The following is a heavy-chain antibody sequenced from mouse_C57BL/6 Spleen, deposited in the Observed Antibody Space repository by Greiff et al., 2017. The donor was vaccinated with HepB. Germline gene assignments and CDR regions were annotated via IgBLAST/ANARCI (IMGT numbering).Heavy chain of an antibody. CDR2: IWTGGGT. CDR3: ARNRFLDGYYYFDY. Sequence: VKLVESGPGLVAPSQSLSITCTVSGFSLTSYAISWVRQPPGKGLEWLGVIWTGGGTNYNSALKSRLSISKDNSKSQVFLKMNSLQTDDTARYYCARNRFLDGYYYFDYWGQGTTLTVSS. V-gene: IGHV2-9-1*01. CDR1: GFSLTSYA. J-gene: IGHJ2*01. D-gene: IGHD2-3*01.